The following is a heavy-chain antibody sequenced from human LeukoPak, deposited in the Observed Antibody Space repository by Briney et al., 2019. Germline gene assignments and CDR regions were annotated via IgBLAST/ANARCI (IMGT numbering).Heavy chain of an antibody. CDR1: GYTFTGYY. V-gene: IGHV1-2*02. CDR2: INPNSGGT. D-gene: IGHD6-25*01. J-gene: IGHJ4*02. Sequence: GASVKVSCKASGYTFTGYYMHWVRQAPGQGLEWMGWINPNSGGTNYAQKFQGRVTMTRDTSISTAYMELSRLRSDDTAVYYCARERTPGSGYGVDYWGQGTVVTVSP. CDR3: ARERTPGSGYGVDY.